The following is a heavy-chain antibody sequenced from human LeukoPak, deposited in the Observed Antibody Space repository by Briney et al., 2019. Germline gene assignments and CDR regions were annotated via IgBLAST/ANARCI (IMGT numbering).Heavy chain of an antibody. D-gene: IGHD6-13*01. CDR2: IYHSGST. Sequence: PSETLSLTCSVSGASISSSDYYWGWIRQPPGKGLEWIGSIYHSGSTYYNASLKSRVTISVDTSKNQFSLKLSSATAADTAVYYCARVYYSSSYDYWYFDLWGRGTLVTVSS. CDR3: ARVYYSSSYDYWYFDL. J-gene: IGHJ2*01. V-gene: IGHV4-39*07. CDR1: GASISSSDYY.